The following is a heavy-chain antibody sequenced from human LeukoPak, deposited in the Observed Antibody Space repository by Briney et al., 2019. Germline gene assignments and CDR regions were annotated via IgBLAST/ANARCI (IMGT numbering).Heavy chain of an antibody. CDR1: GGSISCYF. CDR2: IYYSGST. Sequence: SETLSLTCTVSGGSISCYFWSWIRQPPGKGLEWIGYIYYSGSTNYNPSLKNRVTISIDTSKNQFSLKLSSVTAADTAIYYCARGRGDDFWSGSINWFDPWGQGTLVTVSS. CDR3: ARGRGDDFWSGSINWFDP. V-gene: IGHV4-59*01. J-gene: IGHJ5*02. D-gene: IGHD3-3*01.